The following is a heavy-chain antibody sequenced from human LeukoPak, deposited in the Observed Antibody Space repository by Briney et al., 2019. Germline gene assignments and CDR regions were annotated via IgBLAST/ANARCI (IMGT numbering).Heavy chain of an antibody. CDR2: ISYDENDK. Sequence: PGGSLRLSCAASGFIFSSYGMHWVRQAPGKGLEWVAVISYDENDKYYADSVKGRFTISRDNSKNTLYLQMNSLRAEDTAVYYCARRWSFDYWGQGTLVTVSS. CDR3: ARRWSFDY. D-gene: IGHD6-13*01. J-gene: IGHJ4*02. V-gene: IGHV3-30*19. CDR1: GFIFSSYG.